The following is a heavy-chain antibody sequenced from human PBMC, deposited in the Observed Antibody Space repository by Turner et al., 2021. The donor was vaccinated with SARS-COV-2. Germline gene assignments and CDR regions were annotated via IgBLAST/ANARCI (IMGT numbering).Heavy chain of an antibody. J-gene: IGHJ4*02. D-gene: IGHD5-12*01. CDR3: ARDPGYSGYDYWQNTEFFDY. CDR2: ISSTSYYI. V-gene: IGHV3-21*01. CDR1: GFTFRRYS. Sequence: EVQLVESGGGLVKPGGSRRLSCAASGFTFRRYSMNWVRQAPGKGLEWVSSISSTSYYIYYADSVKGRFTISRDNAKNSLYLQMNSLRAEDTAVYYCARDPGYSGYDYWQNTEFFDYWGQGTLVTVSS.